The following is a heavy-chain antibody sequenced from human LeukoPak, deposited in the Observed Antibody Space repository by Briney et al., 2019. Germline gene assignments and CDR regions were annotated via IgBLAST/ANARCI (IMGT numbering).Heavy chain of an antibody. D-gene: IGHD6-19*01. V-gene: IGHV4-4*02. CDR3: ARLGAVAGMTFDY. CDR2: IYHSGST. J-gene: IGHJ4*02. Sequence: KPSGTLSLTCAVSGGSISSSNWWSWVRQPPGKWLEWIGEIYHSGSTNYNPSLKSRVTISVDKSKNQFSLKLSSVTAADTAVYYCARLGAVAGMTFDYWGQGTLVTVSS. CDR1: GGSISSSNW.